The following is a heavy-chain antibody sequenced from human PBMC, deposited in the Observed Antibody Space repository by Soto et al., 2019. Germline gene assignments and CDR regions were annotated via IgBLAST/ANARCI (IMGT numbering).Heavy chain of an antibody. J-gene: IGHJ3*02. Sequence: QVQLVESGGGVVQPGRSLRLSCVASGFTFSSYGMHWVRQAPGKGLEWVAVISYDGSYTYFADSVKGRFTISRDNSKNTLYLQMNSLRAEDTALYYCAKEAHYGDPARLRAFDIWGQGTMVTVSS. V-gene: IGHV3-30*18. CDR2: ISYDGSYT. D-gene: IGHD4-17*01. CDR3: AKEAHYGDPARLRAFDI. CDR1: GFTFSSYG.